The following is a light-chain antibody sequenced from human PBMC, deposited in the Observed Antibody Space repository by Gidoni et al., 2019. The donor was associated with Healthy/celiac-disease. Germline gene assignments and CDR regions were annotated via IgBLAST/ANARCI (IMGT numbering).Light chain of an antibody. CDR2: YDS. V-gene: IGLV3-21*04. CDR3: QVWDSSSDHPVV. J-gene: IGLJ2*01. Sequence: SYVLTQPPSVSGAPGKTARITCGGNNTGSKSVHWYQQKPGQAPVLVIYYDSDRPSGLPERFSGSNSGNTATLTISRVEAGDEADYYCQVWDSSSDHPVVFGGGTKLTVL. CDR1: NTGSKS.